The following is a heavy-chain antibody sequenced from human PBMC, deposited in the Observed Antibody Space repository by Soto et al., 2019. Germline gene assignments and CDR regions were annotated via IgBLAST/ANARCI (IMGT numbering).Heavy chain of an antibody. CDR3: AREKKGIAAAGNIYYYYGMDV. J-gene: IGHJ6*02. V-gene: IGHV4-31*03. Sequence: SETLSLTCTVSGGSISSGCYYWSLIRQHPGKGLEWIGYIYYSGSTYYNPSLKSRVTISVDTSKNQFSLKLSSVTAADTAVYYCAREKKGIAAAGNIYYYYGMDVWGQGTTVTVS. CDR1: GGSISSGCYY. D-gene: IGHD6-13*01. CDR2: IYYSGST.